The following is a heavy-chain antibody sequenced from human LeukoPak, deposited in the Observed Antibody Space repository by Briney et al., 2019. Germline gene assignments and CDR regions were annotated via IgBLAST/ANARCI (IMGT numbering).Heavy chain of an antibody. J-gene: IGHJ5*02. D-gene: IGHD5-12*01. CDR2: ISYDGSNK. CDR3: AKDHVPNGYGDWFDP. Sequence: GRSLRLSCAASGFTFSSYGMHWVRQAPGKGLEWVAVISYDGSNKYYADSVKGRFTISRDNSKNTLYLQMNSLRAEDTAVYYCAKDHVPNGYGDWFDPWGQGTLVTVSS. CDR1: GFTFSSYG. V-gene: IGHV3-30*18.